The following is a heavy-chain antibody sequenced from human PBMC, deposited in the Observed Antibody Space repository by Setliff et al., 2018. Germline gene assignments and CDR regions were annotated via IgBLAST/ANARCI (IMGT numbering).Heavy chain of an antibody. CDR1: GDSISRSTYY. V-gene: IGHV4-39*01. CDR2: VDHSGNT. CDR3: ASHPRVTIFGVVAFDY. Sequence: SETLSLTCTVSGDSISRSTYYWGWIRQSPGKGLDWIGTVDHSGNTFYNPPLKSRVTISVDTSQNQFSLKLSSVTAADTAAYYCASHPRVTIFGVVAFDYWGQGILVTVSS. J-gene: IGHJ4*02. D-gene: IGHD3-3*01.